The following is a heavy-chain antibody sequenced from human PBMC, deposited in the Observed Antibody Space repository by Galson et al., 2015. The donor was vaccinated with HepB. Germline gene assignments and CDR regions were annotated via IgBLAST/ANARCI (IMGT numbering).Heavy chain of an antibody. J-gene: IGHJ4*02. CDR3: ASQYSAGMTFDH. CDR2: ISSGSSHI. Sequence: SLRLSCAASRFTFSSYIMNWVRQAPGKGLEWVSSISSGSSHIYYADSVRGRFTISRDNAKNSLYLQMNSLRAEDTAVYYCASQYSAGMTFDHWGQGTLVTGSS. V-gene: IGHV3-21*01. CDR1: RFTFSSYI. D-gene: IGHD5-12*01.